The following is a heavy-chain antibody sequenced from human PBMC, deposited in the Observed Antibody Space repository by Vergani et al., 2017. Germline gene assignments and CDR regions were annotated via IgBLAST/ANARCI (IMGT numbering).Heavy chain of an antibody. V-gene: IGHV1-46*01. CDR2: INPSGGST. D-gene: IGHD3-22*01. CDR1: GYTFTSYY. Sequence: QVQLVQSGAEVKKPGASVKVSCKASGYTFTSYYMHWVRQAPGQGLEWMGIINPSGGSTSYAQKFQGRVIMTRDTSTSTVYMELSSLRSEDTAVYYCTTDLGYYDSSGYYYVNWAEYFQHWGQGTLVTVSS. CDR3: TTDLGYYDSSGYYYVNWAEYFQH. J-gene: IGHJ1*01.